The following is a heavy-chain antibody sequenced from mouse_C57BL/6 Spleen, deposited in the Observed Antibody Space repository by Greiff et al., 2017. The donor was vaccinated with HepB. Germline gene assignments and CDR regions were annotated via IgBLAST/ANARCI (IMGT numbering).Heavy chain of an antibody. CDR1: GYTFTSYW. Sequence: VQLQQPGTELVKPGASVKLSCKASGYTFTSYWMHWVKQSPGQGLEWIGNINPSNGGTNYNEKFKSKATLTVDKSSSTAYMQLSSLTSEDSAVYYCARGLGIYYGSSYGDYWGQGTTLTVSS. CDR2: INPSNGGT. V-gene: IGHV1-53*01. CDR3: ARGLGIYYGSSYGDY. J-gene: IGHJ2*01. D-gene: IGHD1-1*01.